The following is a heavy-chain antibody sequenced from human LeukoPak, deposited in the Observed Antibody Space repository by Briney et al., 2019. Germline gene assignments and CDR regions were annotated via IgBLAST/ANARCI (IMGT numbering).Heavy chain of an antibody. CDR1: GFTFSSYG. CDR3: AKEGYSYLDY. D-gene: IGHD5-18*01. Sequence: GRSLRLSCAASGFTFSSYGMHWVRQAPGKGLEWVAVTWYDGSNKFYADSVKGRFTISRDNSKNTLYLQMNSLRAEDTAVYYCAKEGYSYLDYWGQGTLVTVSS. CDR2: TWYDGSNK. J-gene: IGHJ4*02. V-gene: IGHV3-33*06.